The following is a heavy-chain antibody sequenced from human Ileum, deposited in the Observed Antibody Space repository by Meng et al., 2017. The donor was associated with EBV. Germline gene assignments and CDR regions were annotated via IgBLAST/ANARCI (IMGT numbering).Heavy chain of an antibody. Sequence: GAVLCNPSHTLSLAFSVFGRSASRCDNSVSWPRQHRVKGLEWIGYIYNSGNTNYNPSLKSLVTISVDTSMNQFSLKLSSVTAADTAVYYCARDGYSSGSDWGQGTLVTVSS. J-gene: IGHJ4*02. V-gene: IGHV4-61*08. D-gene: IGHD6-19*01. CDR2: IYNSGNT. CDR1: GRSASRCDNS. CDR3: ARDGYSSGSD.